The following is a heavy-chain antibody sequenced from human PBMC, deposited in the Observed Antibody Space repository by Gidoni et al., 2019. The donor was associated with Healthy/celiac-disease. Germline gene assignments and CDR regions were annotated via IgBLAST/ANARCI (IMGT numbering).Heavy chain of an antibody. V-gene: IGHV4-39*01. Sequence: QLQLRESGPGLVRPSETLSLPCVVSGGSIRGNNFYWGWMRQPPGQGLEWIGSVDESGSSYYNPSLKSRIIVSVDTSKKQFSLKWKSLTAADTAVYYCVRHDIALMVYDTWGEGTLVTVSS. CDR3: VRHDIALMVYDT. J-gene: IGHJ4*02. D-gene: IGHD2-8*01. CDR2: VDESGSS. CDR1: GGSIRGNNFY.